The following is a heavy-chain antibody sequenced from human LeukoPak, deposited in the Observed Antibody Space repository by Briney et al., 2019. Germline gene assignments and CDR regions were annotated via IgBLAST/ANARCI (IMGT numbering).Heavy chain of an antibody. J-gene: IGHJ5*02. CDR2: INHSGST. D-gene: IGHD6-6*01. CDR3: ARGIAARPSLDWFDP. Sequence: SETLSLTCAVYGGSFSGYYWSWLRQPPGKGLEWLGEINHSGSTNYNPSLKSRVTISVDTSKNQFSLKLSSVTAADTAVYYCARGIAARPSLDWFDPWGQGTRVTVSS. V-gene: IGHV4-34*01. CDR1: GGSFSGYY.